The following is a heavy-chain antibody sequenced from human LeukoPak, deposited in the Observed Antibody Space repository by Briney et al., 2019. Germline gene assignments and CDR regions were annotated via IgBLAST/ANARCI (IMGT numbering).Heavy chain of an antibody. V-gene: IGHV4-59*01. J-gene: IGHJ4*02. CDR2: ISYSGST. Sequence: PSETVSLTCTVAGGSISSYYWSWIRQPPGKGLEWIGYISYSGSTNYDPSLKSRVTISVDTSKNQFSLKLSSVTAADTTVYYCARERTSGYSYYFDYWGQGTLVTVSS. D-gene: IGHD3-22*01. CDR3: ARERTSGYSYYFDY. CDR1: GGSISSYY.